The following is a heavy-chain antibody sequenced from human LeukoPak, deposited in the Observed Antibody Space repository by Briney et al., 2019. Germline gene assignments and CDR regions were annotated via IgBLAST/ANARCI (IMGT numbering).Heavy chain of an antibody. J-gene: IGHJ4*02. Sequence: SVKLSCKASGGTFSSYAISWVRQAPGQGLEWMGRIIPILGIANYAQKFQGRVTITADKSTSTAYMELSSLRSEDTAVYYCARDGDRGNPLDYWGQGTLVTVSS. CDR3: ARDGDRGNPLDY. CDR2: IIPILGIA. CDR1: GGTFSSYA. V-gene: IGHV1-69*04.